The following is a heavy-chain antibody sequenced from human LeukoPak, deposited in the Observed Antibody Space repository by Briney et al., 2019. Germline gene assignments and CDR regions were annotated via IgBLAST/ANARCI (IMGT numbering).Heavy chain of an antibody. J-gene: IGHJ4*02. D-gene: IGHD3-3*01. V-gene: IGHV3-66*01. CDR3: ARDLLEWYFDY. Sequence: GGSLRLSCAASGFTVSSTYMSWVRQTPGKGLEWVSVIYSGGSTCYADSVKGRFTISRDNSKNTLYLQMNSLRAEDTAVYYCARDLLEWYFDYWGQGTLVTVSS. CDR1: GFTVSSTY. CDR2: IYSGGST.